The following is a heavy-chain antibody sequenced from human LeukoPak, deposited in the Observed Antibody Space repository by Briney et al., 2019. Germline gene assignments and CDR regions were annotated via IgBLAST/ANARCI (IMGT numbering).Heavy chain of an antibody. CDR2: IKSKTDGGTT. V-gene: IGHV3-15*01. CDR1: GFTFSDYS. CDR3: STSPPRATVTTD. J-gene: IGHJ4*02. Sequence: AGGSLRLSCAASGFTFSDYSMSWIRQAPGKGLEWVGRIKSKTDGGTTDYAAPVKGRFTISRDDSRNTLYLQMNSLKIEDTAVYYCSTSPPRATVTTDWGQGTLVTVS. D-gene: IGHD4-17*01.